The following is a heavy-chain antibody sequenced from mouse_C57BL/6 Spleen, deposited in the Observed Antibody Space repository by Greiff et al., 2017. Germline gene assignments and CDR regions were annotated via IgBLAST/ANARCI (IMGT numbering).Heavy chain of an antibody. Sequence: QVQLQQSGAELVRPGTSVKMSCKASGYTFTNYWIGWAKQRPGHGLEWIGDIYPGGGYTNYNEKFKGKATLTADKSSSTAYMQFSSLTSEDSAIYYCARSGDGYGDYAMDYWGQGTSVTVSS. CDR3: ARSGDGYGDYAMDY. D-gene: IGHD2-2*01. CDR1: GYTFTNYW. CDR2: IYPGGGYT. V-gene: IGHV1-63*01. J-gene: IGHJ4*01.